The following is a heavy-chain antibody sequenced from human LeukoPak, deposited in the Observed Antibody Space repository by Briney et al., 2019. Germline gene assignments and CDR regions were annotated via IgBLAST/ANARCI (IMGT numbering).Heavy chain of an antibody. D-gene: IGHD5-12*01. CDR2: IRYDGSNK. CDR1: GFTFSSYG. V-gene: IGHV3-30*02. Sequence: GGSLRLSCAASGFTFSSYGMHWVRQAPGKGLEWVAFIRYDGSNKYYADSVKGRFTISRDNSKNTLYLQMSSLRAEDTAVYYCAKGDIVATGPDYWGQGTLVTVSS. J-gene: IGHJ4*02. CDR3: AKGDIVATGPDY.